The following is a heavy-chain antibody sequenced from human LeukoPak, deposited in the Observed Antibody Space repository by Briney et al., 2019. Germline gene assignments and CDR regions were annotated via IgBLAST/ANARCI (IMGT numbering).Heavy chain of an antibody. CDR3: ARDPLVVVVATRYYYYGVDV. CDR1: GGSISSGDYY. J-gene: IGHJ6*04. CDR2: IYYSGST. D-gene: IGHD2-15*01. V-gene: IGHV4-30-4*01. Sequence: PSQTLSLTCTVSGGSISSGDYYWSWIRQPPGKGLEWIGYIYYSGSTYYNPSLKSRVTISVDTSKNQFSLKLSSVTAADTAVYYCARDPLVVVVATRYYYYGVDVWGKGTTVTVSS.